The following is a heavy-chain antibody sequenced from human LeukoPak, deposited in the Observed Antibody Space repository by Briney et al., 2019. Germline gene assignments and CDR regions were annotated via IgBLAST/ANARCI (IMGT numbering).Heavy chain of an antibody. V-gene: IGHV3-23*01. CDR2: ISGSGGST. CDR1: GFTFSSYA. Sequence: GGSLRLSCAASGFTFSSYAMSWVRQAPGKGLEWVSAISGSGGSTYYADSVKGRFTISRDNSNNTLYLQRNSLRAEDTAVYYCAKEPFGELYSRFDYWGQGTLVTVSS. J-gene: IGHJ4*02. D-gene: IGHD3-10*01. CDR3: AKEPFGELYSRFDY.